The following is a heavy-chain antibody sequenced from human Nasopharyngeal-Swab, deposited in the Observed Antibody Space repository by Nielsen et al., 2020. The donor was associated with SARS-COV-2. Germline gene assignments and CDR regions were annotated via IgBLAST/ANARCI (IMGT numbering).Heavy chain of an antibody. D-gene: IGHD2-15*01. Sequence: PTLVKPTQTLTLTFTFSGFSLSTSGVGVGWIRQPPGKALEWLALIYWDDDKRYSPSLKSRLTITKDTSKNQVVLTMTNMDPVDTATYYCAHTAGDLYCSGGSCYSPDYWGQGTLVTVSS. V-gene: IGHV2-5*02. CDR3: AHTAGDLYCSGGSCYSPDY. CDR2: IYWDDDK. CDR1: GFSLSTSGVG. J-gene: IGHJ4*02.